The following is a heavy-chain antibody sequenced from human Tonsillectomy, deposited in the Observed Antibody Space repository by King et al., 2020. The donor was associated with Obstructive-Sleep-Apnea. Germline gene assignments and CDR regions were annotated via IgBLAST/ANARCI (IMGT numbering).Heavy chain of an antibody. J-gene: IGHJ4*02. CDR1: GFTFSTYA. Sequence: VQLVESGGGLVQPGGSLRLSCAASGFTFSTYAMSWVRQAPGKGLKWVSTISGSGHSTYYADSVKGRFTISRDNSKNTLYLQMNSLRAEDTAVYYCAKNGLTASGAYIYIDYWGQGTLVTVSS. V-gene: IGHV3-23*04. CDR3: AKNGLTASGAYIYIDY. D-gene: IGHD1-14*01. CDR2: ISGSGHST.